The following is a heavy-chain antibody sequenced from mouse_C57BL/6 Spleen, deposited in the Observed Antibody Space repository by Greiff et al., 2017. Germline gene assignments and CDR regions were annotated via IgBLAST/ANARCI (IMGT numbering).Heavy chain of an antibody. CDR1: GFTFSDYG. CDR3: ARDYGSSFAY. D-gene: IGHD1-1*01. J-gene: IGHJ3*01. V-gene: IGHV5-17*01. Sequence: EVHLVESGGGLVKPGGSLKLSCAASGFTFSDYGMHWVRQAPEKGLEWVAYISSGSSTIYYADTVKGRFTSSRDNAKNTLFLQMTSLRSEDTAMYYCARDYGSSFAYWGQGTLVTVSA. CDR2: ISSGSSTI.